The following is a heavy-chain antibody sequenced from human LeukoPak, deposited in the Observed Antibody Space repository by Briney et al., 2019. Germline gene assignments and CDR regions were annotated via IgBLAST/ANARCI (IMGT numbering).Heavy chain of an antibody. D-gene: IGHD6-19*01. J-gene: IGHJ3*02. V-gene: IGHV3-23*01. CDR3: AKSGYSSGWFRAFDI. Sequence: GGSLRLSCATSGFIFNYYAMSWVRQAPGKGLEWVSCISGSDGSTYYDDSVKGRFSISKDNSKKTLFLQMNSLRDEDTAVYYCAKSGYSSGWFRAFDIWGQGTLVTVSS. CDR1: GFIFNYYA. CDR2: ISGSDGST.